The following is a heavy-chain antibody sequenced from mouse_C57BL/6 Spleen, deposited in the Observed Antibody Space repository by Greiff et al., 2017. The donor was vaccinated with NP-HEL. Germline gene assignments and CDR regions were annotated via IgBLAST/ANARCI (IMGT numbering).Heavy chain of an antibody. CDR2: ISSGGSYT. CDR1: GFTFSSYG. V-gene: IGHV5-6*01. D-gene: IGHD2-13*01. J-gene: IGHJ2*01. CDR3: VVGLQDFDY. Sequence: EVKLMESGGDLVKPGGSLKLSCAASGFTFSSYGMSWVRQTPDKRLEWVATISSGGSYTYYPDSVKGRFTISRDNAKNTLYLQMSSLKSEDTAMYYCVVGLQDFDYWGQGTTLTVSS.